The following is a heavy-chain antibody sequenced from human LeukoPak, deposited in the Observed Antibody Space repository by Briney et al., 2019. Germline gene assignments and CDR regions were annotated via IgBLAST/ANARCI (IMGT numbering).Heavy chain of an antibody. D-gene: IGHD3-10*01. Sequence: ASVKVSCKASGYTFTSHGISCVRQAPGQGLEWMGWISAYNGNTNYAQKLQGRVTMTTDTSTSAAYMELRSLRSDDTAVYYCARGWFGESFDYWGQGTLVTVSS. V-gene: IGHV1-18*04. J-gene: IGHJ4*02. CDR1: GYTFTSHG. CDR2: ISAYNGNT. CDR3: ARGWFGESFDY.